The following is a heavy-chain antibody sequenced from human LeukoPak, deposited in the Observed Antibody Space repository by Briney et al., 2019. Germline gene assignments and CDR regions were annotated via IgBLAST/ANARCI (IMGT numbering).Heavy chain of an antibody. CDR2: INHSGST. CDR3: ARRVYYYGSGTHGAYYYYGMDV. J-gene: IGHJ6*04. CDR1: GGSFSGYY. Sequence: SETLSLTCAVYGGSFSGYYWSWIRQPPGKGLEWIGEINHSGSTNYNPSLKSRVTISVDTSKNQFSLKLSSVTAADTAVYYCARRVYYYGSGTHGAYYYYGMDVWGKGTTVTVSS. D-gene: IGHD3-10*01. V-gene: IGHV4-34*01.